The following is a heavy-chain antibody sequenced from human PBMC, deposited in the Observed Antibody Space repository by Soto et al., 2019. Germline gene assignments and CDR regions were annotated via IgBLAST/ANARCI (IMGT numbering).Heavy chain of an antibody. CDR3: ARVSYYYDSTGYLDY. D-gene: IGHD3-22*01. CDR1: GGSISSGGYY. V-gene: IGHV4-31*03. CDR2: IYYSGST. Sequence: SETLSLTCTVSGGSISSGGYYWSWIRQHPGKGLEWIGYIYYSGSTYYNPSLKSRVTISVDTSKNQFSLRLSSVTAADTAVYYCARVSYYYDSTGYLDYWGQGTLVTVSS. J-gene: IGHJ4*02.